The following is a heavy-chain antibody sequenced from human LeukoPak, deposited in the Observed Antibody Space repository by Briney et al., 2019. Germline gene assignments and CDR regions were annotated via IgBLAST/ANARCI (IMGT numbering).Heavy chain of an antibody. CDR3: ARSRGYSYGRHFDY. Sequence: SETLSLTCAVYGGPFSGYYWSWIRQPPGKGLEWIGEINHSGSTNYNPSLKSRVTISVDTSKNQFSLKLSSVTAADTAVYYCARSRGYSYGRHFDYWGQGTLVTVSS. V-gene: IGHV4-34*01. CDR2: INHSGST. D-gene: IGHD5-18*01. J-gene: IGHJ4*02. CDR1: GGPFSGYY.